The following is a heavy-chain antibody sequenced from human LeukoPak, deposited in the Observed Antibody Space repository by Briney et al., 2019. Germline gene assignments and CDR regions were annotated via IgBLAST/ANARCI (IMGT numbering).Heavy chain of an antibody. J-gene: IGHJ6*03. CDR3: ARARLMVRGVISTFSPSPIYYYMDV. CDR2: IRHDGSNK. D-gene: IGHD3-10*01. CDR1: GFTFSSYG. Sequence: PGGSLRLSCAASGFTFSSYGMHWVRQAPGKGLEWVAFIRHDGSNKYYADSVKGRFTISRDNSKNTLYLQMNSLRAEDTAVYYCARARLMVRGVISTFSPSPIYYYMDVWGKGTTVTISS. V-gene: IGHV3-30*02.